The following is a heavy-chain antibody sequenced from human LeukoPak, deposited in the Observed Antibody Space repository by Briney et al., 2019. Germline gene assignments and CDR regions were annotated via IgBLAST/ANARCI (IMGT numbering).Heavy chain of an antibody. CDR3: ARVVGVRAFDI. CDR1: GGSISSSSYY. Sequence: PSETLSLTCTVSGGSISSSSYYWGWIRQPPGKGLEWIGSIYYSGSTYYNPSLKSRVTISVDTSKNQFSLKLSSVTAADTAVYYCARVVGVRAFDIWGQGTMVTVSS. J-gene: IGHJ3*02. V-gene: IGHV4-39*07. CDR2: IYYSGST. D-gene: IGHD1-26*01.